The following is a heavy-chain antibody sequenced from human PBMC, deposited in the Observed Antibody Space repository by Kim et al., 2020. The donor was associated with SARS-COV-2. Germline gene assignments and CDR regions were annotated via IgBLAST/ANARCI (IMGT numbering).Heavy chain of an antibody. CDR1: GGSLSSTYY. J-gene: IGHJ4*02. Sequence: SETLSLTCNVSGGSLSSTYYWAWIRQPPGEGLEWIGSMYYTGSTYYNPSLKSRVTISADTSNNQFFLNLTSVTAAATAVYFCAGVGGHSSFDYCGQGSLV. CDR3: AGVGGHSSFDY. V-gene: IGHV4-39*07. D-gene: IGHD3-16*01. CDR2: MYYTGST.